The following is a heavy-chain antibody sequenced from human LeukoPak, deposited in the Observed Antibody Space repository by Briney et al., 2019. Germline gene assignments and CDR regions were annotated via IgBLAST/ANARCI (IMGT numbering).Heavy chain of an antibody. CDR1: ALTLTTYS. J-gene: IGHJ4*02. V-gene: IGHV3-48*01. CDR3: ARRVYNSGWCIDY. D-gene: IGHD6-19*01. CDR2: ISYTNII. Sequence: GASQTLSCAASALTLTTYSMSCARHAPGRGLEWLSCISYTNIIYDADSVKGRFTISRDNAKNSQYLQMNNLRAEDTAVYYCARRVYNSGWCIDYWGQGTLVTVSS.